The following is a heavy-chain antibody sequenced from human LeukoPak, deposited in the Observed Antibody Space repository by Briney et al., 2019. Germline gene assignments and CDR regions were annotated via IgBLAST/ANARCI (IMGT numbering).Heavy chain of an antibody. CDR1: GFTFSSYS. CDR2: ISSSSSYI. V-gene: IGHV3-21*01. D-gene: IGHD2-21*02. Sequence: GGSLRLSCAASGFTFSSYSMNWVRQAPGKGLEWVSSISSSSSYIYYADSVKGRFTISRDNAKNSLYLQMNSLRAEDAAVYYCAREAVSVVTAIDDAFDIWGQGTMVTVSS. CDR3: AREAVSVVTAIDDAFDI. J-gene: IGHJ3*02.